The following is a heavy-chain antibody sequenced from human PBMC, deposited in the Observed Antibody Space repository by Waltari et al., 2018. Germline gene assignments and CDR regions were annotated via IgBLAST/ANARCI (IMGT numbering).Heavy chain of an antibody. CDR2: ISGDGGAT. J-gene: IGHJ4*02. CDR1: GFSFSSHA. V-gene: IGHV3-64*01. CDR3: ARDLYCSSTACYAPFDY. Sequence: EVQLVESGGGLVQPGGSLRLSCAAPGFSFSSHAMHWVRQAPGKGLEYVSAISGDGGATYYSNSVKGRCTISRDNSKNTLYLQMGSLRAEDMAMYYCARDLYCSSTACYAPFDYWGQGTLVTVSS. D-gene: IGHD2-2*01.